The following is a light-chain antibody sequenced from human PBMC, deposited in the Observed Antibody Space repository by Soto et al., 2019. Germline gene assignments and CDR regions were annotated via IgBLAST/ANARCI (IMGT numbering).Light chain of an antibody. CDR1: QTIKTY. V-gene: IGKV3-11*01. Sequence: EIVLTQSPATLSLSPGERATLSCRASQTIKTYLAWYQQKPGQPPRLLIYCASNRASGIPARFSGSGSGTDFTLTISNLEPEDFAVYYCQQRSNWPANFGQGTRLEIK. CDR2: CAS. J-gene: IGKJ5*01. CDR3: QQRSNWPAN.